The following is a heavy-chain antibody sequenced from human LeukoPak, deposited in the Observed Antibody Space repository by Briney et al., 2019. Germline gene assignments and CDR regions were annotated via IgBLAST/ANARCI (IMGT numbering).Heavy chain of an antibody. CDR1: GFTFRSYD. CDR2: IYSGGST. V-gene: IGHV3-53*01. J-gene: IGHJ5*02. Sequence: GGSLRLSCAVSGFTFRSYDMSWVRQAPGKGLEWVSVIYSGGSTYYADSVKGRFTISRDNSKNTLYLQMNSLRAEDTAVYYCARLSGTSPHGWFDPWGQGTLVTVSS. D-gene: IGHD1-26*01. CDR3: ARLSGTSPHGWFDP.